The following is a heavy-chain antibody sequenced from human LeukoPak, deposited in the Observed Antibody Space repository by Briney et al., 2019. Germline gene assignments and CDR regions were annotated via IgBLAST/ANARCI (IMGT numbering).Heavy chain of an antibody. D-gene: IGHD5-18*01. CDR3: VRDLLDTSMVHYWYFDL. CDR2: IYYSRST. J-gene: IGHJ2*01. V-gene: IGHV4-31*03. Sequence: SETLCLTCTVSGGSISSGDYYWSWIRQHPGKGLEWIGYIYYSRSTYYNPSLKSRVTISVDTSKNQFSLKLSSVTAADTAVYYCVRDLLDTSMVHYWYFDLWGRGTLVTVSS. CDR1: GGSISSGDYY.